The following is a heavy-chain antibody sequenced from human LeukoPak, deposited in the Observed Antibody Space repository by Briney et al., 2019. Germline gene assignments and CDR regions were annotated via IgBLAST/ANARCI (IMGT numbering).Heavy chain of an antibody. CDR3: ARSTGSTMFIDY. D-gene: IGHD3-10*02. Sequence: SETLSLTCTVSGGSLSPYYWSWIRQPPGTGLEWLGYIYYSGNTDYNPSLKSRVAISVDTSKNQFSLKLSSVTAADTAVYYCARSTGSTMFIDYWGQGTLVTVSS. CDR2: IYYSGNT. J-gene: IGHJ4*02. V-gene: IGHV4-59*01. CDR1: GGSLSPYY.